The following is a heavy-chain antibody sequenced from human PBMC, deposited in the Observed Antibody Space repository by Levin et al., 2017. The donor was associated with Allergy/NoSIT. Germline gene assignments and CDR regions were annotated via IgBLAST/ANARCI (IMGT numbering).Heavy chain of an antibody. J-gene: IGHJ4*02. Sequence: GGSLRLSCAASGFTFDDYAMHWVRQAPGKGLEWVSGISWNSGSIGYADSVKGRFTISRDNAKNSLYLQMNSLRAEDTALYYCAKSRVEMATAWDYWGQGTLVTVSS. D-gene: IGHD5-24*01. CDR3: AKSRVEMATAWDY. CDR1: GFTFDDYA. V-gene: IGHV3-9*01. CDR2: ISWNSGSI.